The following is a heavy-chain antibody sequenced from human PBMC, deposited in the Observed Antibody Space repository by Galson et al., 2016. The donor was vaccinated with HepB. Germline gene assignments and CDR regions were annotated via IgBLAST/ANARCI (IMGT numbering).Heavy chain of an antibody. Sequence: ETLSLTCGVYGGTFSGHSWSWVRQPPGQGLEWIGEINYTRSTIYNTSLEMRVTIAVDTSTNQVSLELTSVTAADTAMYYCARGKGRVTVTGTFIIRELIIVNNPFDSWGPVTLVTVSS. CDR2: INYTRST. D-gene: IGHD3-10*01. V-gene: IGHV4-34*01. J-gene: IGHJ5*01. CDR1: GGTFSGHS. CDR3: ARGKGRVTVTGTFIIRELIIVNNPFDS.